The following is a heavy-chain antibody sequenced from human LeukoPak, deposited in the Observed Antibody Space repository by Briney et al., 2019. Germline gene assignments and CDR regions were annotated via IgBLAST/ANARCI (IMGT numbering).Heavy chain of an antibody. Sequence: PGGSLRLSCAASGFTFTSYVMSWVRQPPGKGLEWISYIGTRGTTMYYADSVKGRFTISRDNAKNSLYLQMNSLRDEDTAIYYCARGRGSSWGQGTLVTVSS. D-gene: IGHD2-21*01. J-gene: IGHJ5*02. CDR1: GFTFTSYV. CDR2: IGTRGTTM. CDR3: ARGRGSS. V-gene: IGHV3-48*02.